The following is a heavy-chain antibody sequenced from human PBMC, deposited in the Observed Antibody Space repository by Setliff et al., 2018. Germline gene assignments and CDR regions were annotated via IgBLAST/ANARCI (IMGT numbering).Heavy chain of an antibody. D-gene: IGHD6-19*01. CDR2: IYTSGST. J-gene: IGHJ6*02. Sequence: SETLSLTCTVSGGSISDYYWSWIRQPAGEGLEWIGRIYTSGSTNYNPSLKSRVTISVDTSKNQFSLKLSSVTAADTAVYYCARENLSSGWYVGGYYYYYGMDVWGQGTTVTVSS. CDR1: GGSISDYY. CDR3: ARENLSSGWYVGGYYYYYGMDV. V-gene: IGHV4-4*07.